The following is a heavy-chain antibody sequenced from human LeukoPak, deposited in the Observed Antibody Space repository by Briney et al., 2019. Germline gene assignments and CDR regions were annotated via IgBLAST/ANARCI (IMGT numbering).Heavy chain of an antibody. V-gene: IGHV1-69*13. J-gene: IGHJ4*02. CDR2: IIPIFGTA. CDR1: GGTFSSYA. D-gene: IGHD3-22*01. Sequence: ASVKVSCKASGGTFSSYAISWVRQAPGQGLEWMGGIIPIFGTANYAQKFQGRVTITADESTSTAYMELISLRSEDTAVYYCAREGSGYYLDYWGQGTLVTVSS. CDR3: AREGSGYYLDY.